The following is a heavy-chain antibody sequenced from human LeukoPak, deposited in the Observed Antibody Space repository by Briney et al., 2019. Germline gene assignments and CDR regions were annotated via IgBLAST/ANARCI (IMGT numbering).Heavy chain of an antibody. Sequence: SETLSLTCAVSGGSISSSNWWSWVRQPPGKGPEWIGEIYHSGSTNYNPSLKSRVTISVDKSKNQFSLKLSSVTAADTAVYYCARDPLASSGWYIRGFFDYWGQGTLVTVSS. CDR2: IYHSGST. D-gene: IGHD6-19*01. V-gene: IGHV4-4*02. CDR3: ARDPLASSGWYIRGFFDY. J-gene: IGHJ4*02. CDR1: GGSISSSNW.